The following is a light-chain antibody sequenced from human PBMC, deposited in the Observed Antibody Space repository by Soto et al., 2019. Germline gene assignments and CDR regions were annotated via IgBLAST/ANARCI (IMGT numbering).Light chain of an antibody. J-gene: IGLJ1*01. CDR3: SSYAGSNNFV. V-gene: IGLV2-8*01. CDR1: SSDVGDYNY. Sequence: QSALTQPPSASGSPGQSVTISCIGTSSDVGDYNYVSWYQQRPGKAPKLLIYEVSKRPSGVPDRFSGSKSGNTASLTVSGLQAEDEADYYCSSYAGSNNFVFGIGTKLTVL. CDR2: EVS.